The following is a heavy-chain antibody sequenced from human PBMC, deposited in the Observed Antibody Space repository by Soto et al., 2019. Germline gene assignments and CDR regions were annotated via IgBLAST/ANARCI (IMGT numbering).Heavy chain of an antibody. J-gene: IGHJ5*02. Sequence: QVQLQESGPGLVKPSQTLSLTCTVSGGSISSGDYYWSWIRQPPGKGLEWIGYIYYSGSTYYNPSLKSRVTISVDTSKNQFSLKLSSVTAADTAVYYCARGGYYYDSSARGDWFDPWGQGTLVTVSS. CDR2: IYYSGST. D-gene: IGHD3-22*01. V-gene: IGHV4-30-4*01. CDR3: ARGGYYYDSSARGDWFDP. CDR1: GGSISSGDYY.